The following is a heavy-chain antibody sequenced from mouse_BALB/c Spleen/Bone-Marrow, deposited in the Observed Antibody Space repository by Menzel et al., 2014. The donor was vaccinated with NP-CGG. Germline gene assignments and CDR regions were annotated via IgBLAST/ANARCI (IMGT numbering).Heavy chain of an antibody. Sequence: EVHLVESGGGLVQPGGSWKLSCAASGFTFSSFGMHWVRQAPEKGLEWVAYISSGSSTIYYADTVKGRFTISRDNPKNTLFLQMTSLRSEDTAMYYCARSPYDYAAMDYWGQGASVTVSS. CDR1: GFTFSSFG. V-gene: IGHV5-17*02. D-gene: IGHD2-4*01. J-gene: IGHJ4*01. CDR3: ARSPYDYAAMDY. CDR2: ISSGSSTI.